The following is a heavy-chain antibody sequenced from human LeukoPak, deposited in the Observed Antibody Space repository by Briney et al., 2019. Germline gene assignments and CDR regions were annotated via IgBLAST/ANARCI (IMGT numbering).Heavy chain of an antibody. CDR2: INPNSGVI. V-gene: IGHV1-2*02. D-gene: IGHD2-21*01. CDR1: GYTFTDYY. CDR3: ARADRLDGAPYLIGP. J-gene: IGHJ5*02. Sequence: ASVKVSCKTSGYTFTDYYMHWVRQAPGQGVEWMGWINPNSGVISSAQKFQGRVTMTRDTSITTVYMEVRWLTSDDTAIYYCARADRLDGAPYLIGPWGQGTLVTVSS.